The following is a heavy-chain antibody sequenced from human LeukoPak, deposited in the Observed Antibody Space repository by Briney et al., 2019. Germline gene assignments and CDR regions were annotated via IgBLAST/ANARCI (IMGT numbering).Heavy chain of an antibody. J-gene: IGHJ4*02. CDR1: GFTFRGSA. Sequence: PGGSLRLSCAASGFTFRGSAMHWVRQASGKGLEWVGRIRSKANSYATAYAASVKGRFTISRDDSKNTAYLQMNSLKTEDTAVYYCTSFKFFGGFDYWGQGTLVTVSS. CDR2: IRSKANSYAT. V-gene: IGHV3-73*01. CDR3: TSFKFFGGFDY. D-gene: IGHD2-15*01.